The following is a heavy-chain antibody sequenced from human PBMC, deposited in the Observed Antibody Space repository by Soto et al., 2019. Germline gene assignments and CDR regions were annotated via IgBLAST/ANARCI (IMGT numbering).Heavy chain of an antibody. CDR2: TKQDGSQK. CDR3: ARLLPIGAAGAPYWFDP. V-gene: IGHV3-7*03. Sequence: GEALKISWAASGFPFSNSWMSWVRQGPGEGLEWVTNTKQDGSQKYYVDSVKGRFTISRDNAKNSLYLEMNSLRAEDTAVYSCARLLPIGAAGAPYWFDPWGQGTRVTVSS. J-gene: IGHJ5*02. D-gene: IGHD6-13*01. CDR1: GFPFSNSW.